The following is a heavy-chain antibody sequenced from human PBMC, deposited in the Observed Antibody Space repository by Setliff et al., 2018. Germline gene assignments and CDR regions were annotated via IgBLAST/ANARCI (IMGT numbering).Heavy chain of an antibody. CDR2: INNYNFNT. Sequence: ASVKVSCKSSGFTFTDCGITWVRQVPGQGLEWMGWINNYNFNTQYAQKFQGRVTVTTDTSTTTAYMELRSLRADDTAVYYCAKDGVGPTYTYFFDYWGQGTQVTVSS. J-gene: IGHJ4*02. D-gene: IGHD1-26*01. CDR3: AKDGVGPTYTYFFDY. V-gene: IGHV1-18*01. CDR1: GFTFTDCG.